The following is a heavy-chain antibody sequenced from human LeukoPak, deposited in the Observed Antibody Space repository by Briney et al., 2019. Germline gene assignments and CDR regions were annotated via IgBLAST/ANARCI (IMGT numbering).Heavy chain of an antibody. D-gene: IGHD1/OR15-1a*01. Sequence: NPSETLSLTCTVSGGSIGTYYWSWIRQPPGKGLEWIGYVYYNGYTDYNPSLKSRVAISLHTSKNQFSLKLNSVTAADTAVYFCARDRHWTNDWVFGYWGQGTLVTVSS. V-gene: IGHV4-59*01. J-gene: IGHJ4*02. CDR2: VYYNGYT. CDR1: GGSIGTYY. CDR3: ARDRHWTNDWVFGY.